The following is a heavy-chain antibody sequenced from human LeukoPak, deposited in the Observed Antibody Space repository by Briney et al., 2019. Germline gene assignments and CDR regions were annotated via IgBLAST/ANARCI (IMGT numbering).Heavy chain of an antibody. V-gene: IGHV3-23*01. Sequence: GGSLRLSCAASGFTVSSNYMSWVRQAPGKGLEWVSAISGSGGSTYYADSVKGRFTISRDNSKNTLYLQMNSLRAEDTAVYYCAKDSKDFDYWGQGTLVTVSS. CDR3: AKDSKDFDY. D-gene: IGHD2-15*01. CDR2: ISGSGGST. J-gene: IGHJ4*02. CDR1: GFTVSSNY.